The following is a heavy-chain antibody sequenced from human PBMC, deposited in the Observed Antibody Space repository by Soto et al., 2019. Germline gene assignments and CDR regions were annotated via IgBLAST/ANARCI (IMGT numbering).Heavy chain of an antibody. Sequence: QVQLVQSGAEVKKPGASVKVSCKASGYTFTSYDINWVRQATGQGLEWMGWMNANCGNTGYAKKFQGRVTMTRNTSISTAYMELSSLRSEGTAVYYCARERTGTTSMDVWGQGTTVTVSS. J-gene: IGHJ6*02. V-gene: IGHV1-8*01. D-gene: IGHD1-1*01. CDR1: GYTFTSYD. CDR3: ARERTGTTSMDV. CDR2: MNANCGNT.